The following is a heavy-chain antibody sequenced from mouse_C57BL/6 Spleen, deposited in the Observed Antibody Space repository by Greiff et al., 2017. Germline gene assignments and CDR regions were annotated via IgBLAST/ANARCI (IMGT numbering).Heavy chain of an antibody. D-gene: IGHD1-1*01. V-gene: IGHV1-72*01. J-gene: IGHJ4*01. CDR1: GYTFTSYW. CDR3: ARWITTVVAMDYAMDY. Sequence: QVQLKQSGAELVKPGASVKLSCKASGYTFTSYWMHWVKQRPGRGLEWIGRIDPNSGGTKYNEKFKSKATLTVDKPSSTAYMQLSSLTSEDSAVYYCARWITTVVAMDYAMDYWGQGTSVTVSS. CDR2: IDPNSGGT.